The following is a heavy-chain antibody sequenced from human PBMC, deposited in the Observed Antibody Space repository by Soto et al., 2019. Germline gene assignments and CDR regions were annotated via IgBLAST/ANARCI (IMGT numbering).Heavy chain of an antibody. J-gene: IGHJ4*02. CDR3: AKQFSGWSYYFDS. D-gene: IGHD6-19*01. CDR1: GFTFSTNA. Sequence: QVQLVESGGGVVQPGRSLRLSCAASGFTFSTNAMHWVRQAPGKGLEWVAVISYDGSTRYYADSMKGRFTISRDNSKNTLYLQMNNLRAEDTAVYYCAKQFSGWSYYFDSWGQGTLVTVSS. V-gene: IGHV3-30-3*02. CDR2: ISYDGSTR.